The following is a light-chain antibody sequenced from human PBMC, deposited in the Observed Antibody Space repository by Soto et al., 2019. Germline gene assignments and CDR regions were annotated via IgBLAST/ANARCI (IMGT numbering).Light chain of an antibody. CDR1: SSDVGGFNY. CDR2: DVT. Sequence: QSALTQPASVSGSPGQSITISCTGTSSDVGGFNYVSWYQQHPGKAPKLMIYDVTNRPSGVSYRFSGSTSGNTASLTISGLQAEDEADYYCTSYTSSSTDVFGTGTKLTVL. V-gene: IGLV2-14*03. CDR3: TSYTSSSTDV. J-gene: IGLJ1*01.